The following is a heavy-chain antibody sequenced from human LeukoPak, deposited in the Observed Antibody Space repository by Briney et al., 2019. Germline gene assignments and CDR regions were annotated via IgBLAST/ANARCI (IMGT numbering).Heavy chain of an antibody. CDR2: IKEDASKI. D-gene: IGHD5-12*01. CDR1: GFTFRNFW. CDR3: ASRVRDIVATIHDAFDI. V-gene: IGHV3-7*03. J-gene: IGHJ3*02. Sequence: PGGSLRLSCAASGFTFRNFWMSWVRQAPGKGLEWVADIKEDASKIYYLDSVKGRFTISRDNAKNPLYLQMNSLRAEDTAVYYCASRVRDIVATIHDAFDIWGQGTMVTVSS.